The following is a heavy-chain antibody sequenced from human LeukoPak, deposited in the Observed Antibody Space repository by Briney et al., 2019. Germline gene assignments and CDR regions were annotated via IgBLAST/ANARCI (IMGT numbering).Heavy chain of an antibody. V-gene: IGHV3-9*01. D-gene: IGHD2-2*01. J-gene: IGHJ4*02. CDR3: AKSHCSSTSCGIDY. Sequence: GRSLRLSCAASGFTFDDYAMHWVRQAPGKGLEWVSGISWNSGSIGYADSVKGRFTISRANAKNSLYVQMNSPRAEGTALYYCAKSHCSSTSCGIDYWGQGTLVTVSS. CDR1: GFTFDDYA. CDR2: ISWNSGSI.